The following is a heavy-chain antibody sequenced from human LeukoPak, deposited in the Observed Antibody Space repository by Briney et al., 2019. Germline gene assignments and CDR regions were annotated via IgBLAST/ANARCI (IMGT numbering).Heavy chain of an antibody. J-gene: IGHJ4*02. D-gene: IGHD4-23*01. Sequence: GGSLRLSCAASGFTFSSYWMHWVRQAPGRGLVWVSRINSDGSTTSYADSVKGRFTISRDNAKNTLYLQMNSLRAEDTAVYYCARDDYGGRGEFDYWGQGTLVTVSS. V-gene: IGHV3-74*01. CDR1: GFTFSSYW. CDR3: ARDDYGGRGEFDY. CDR2: INSDGSTT.